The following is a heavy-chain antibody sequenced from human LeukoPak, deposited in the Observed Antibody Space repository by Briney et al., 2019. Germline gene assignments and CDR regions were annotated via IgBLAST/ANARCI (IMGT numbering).Heavy chain of an antibody. CDR2: ISAYNGNT. Sequence: ASVKVSCKASGYTFTSYGISWVRQAPGQGLEWMGWISAYNGNTNYAQKLQGRVTMTTDTSTSTAYMELRSLRSDDTAVYYCARGPTGYCSSTSCSCYFDDRGQGTMVTVSS. D-gene: IGHD2-2*01. CDR1: GYTFTSYG. V-gene: IGHV1-18*01. CDR3: ARGPTGYCSSTSCSCYFDD. J-gene: IGHJ4*02.